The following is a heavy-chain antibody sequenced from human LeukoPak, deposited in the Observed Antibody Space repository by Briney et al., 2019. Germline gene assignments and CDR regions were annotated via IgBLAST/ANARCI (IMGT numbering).Heavy chain of an antibody. J-gene: IGHJ3*02. V-gene: IGHV4-39*07. D-gene: IGHD3-22*01. CDR3: ARGSYYDSSGYYYPRPNAFDI. CDR2: IYYSGST. Sequence: SETLSLTCTVSGGSISSSSYYWGWIRQPPGKGLEWIGSIYYSGSTYNNPSLKGRVTISVDTSKNQFSLKLSSVTAADTAVYYCARGSYYDSSGYYYPRPNAFDIWGQGTMVTVSS. CDR1: GGSISSSSYY.